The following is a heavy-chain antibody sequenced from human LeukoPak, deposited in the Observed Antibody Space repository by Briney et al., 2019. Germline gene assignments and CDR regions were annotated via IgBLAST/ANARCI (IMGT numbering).Heavy chain of an antibody. CDR3: ATGYGSGWFDA. J-gene: IGHJ5*02. Sequence: SQTLSLTCSVSGVSISGRGYWGWIRQHPGKGLEWIGYIDYSGKTYYKPSLQSRVIISADTSQNQFTLKVSSVTAADTAVYYCATGYGSGWFDAWGQGAVVTVSS. V-gene: IGHV4-31*03. CDR2: IDYSGKT. D-gene: IGHD3-9*01. CDR1: GVSISGRGY.